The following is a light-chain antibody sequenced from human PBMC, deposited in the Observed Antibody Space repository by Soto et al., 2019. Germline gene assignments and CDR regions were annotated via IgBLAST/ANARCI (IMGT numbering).Light chain of an antibody. CDR3: QQFGSSPYT. Sequence: EIVLTQSPGTLSLSPGERATLSCKASQSISSNHLTWYQQKPGQAPRLLISGASSRATGIPDRFSVSGSGTDFTLSISRLEPEDVAVYYCQQFGSSPYTFGQGTKLEIK. J-gene: IGKJ2*01. V-gene: IGKV3-20*01. CDR1: QSISSNH. CDR2: GAS.